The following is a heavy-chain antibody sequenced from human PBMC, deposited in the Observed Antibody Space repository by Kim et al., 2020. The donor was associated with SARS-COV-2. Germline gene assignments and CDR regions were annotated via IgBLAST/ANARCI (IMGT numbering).Heavy chain of an antibody. Sequence: GTNYAQKCQGRVTMTRDTSIRTAYMELSRLRSDDTAVYYCACWNWRYFDYWGQGTLVTVSS. J-gene: IGHJ4*02. V-gene: IGHV1-2*02. CDR2: GT. CDR3: ACWNWRYFDY. D-gene: IGHD1-7*01.